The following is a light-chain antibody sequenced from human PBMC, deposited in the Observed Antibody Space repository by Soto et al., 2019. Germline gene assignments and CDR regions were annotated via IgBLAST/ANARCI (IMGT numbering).Light chain of an antibody. CDR3: ATWDDSLNAVL. CDR2: GNN. V-gene: IGLV1-40*01. CDR1: SSNIGAGYD. Sequence: QSVLTQPPSVSGAPGQTITISCTESSSNIGAGYDVHWYQQLPGRAPKLLIYGNNNRPSGVPDRFSGSKSGTSASLAISGLQSEDEADYYCATWDDSLNAVLFGGGTKLTVL. J-gene: IGLJ2*01.